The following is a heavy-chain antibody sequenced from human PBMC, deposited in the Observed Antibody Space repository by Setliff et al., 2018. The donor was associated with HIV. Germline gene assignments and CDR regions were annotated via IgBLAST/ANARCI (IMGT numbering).Heavy chain of an antibody. J-gene: IGHJ3*02. Sequence: PGESLKISCKASGYSFTTYWIGWVRQMPGKGLEWMGIIYPYDSDTRYSPSFQGQVTISADKSISTAYVQWSGLKASDTAMYYCARRPYYDSWSGHQAFDIWGQGTMVTVSS. D-gene: IGHD3-3*01. CDR1: GYSFTTYW. CDR3: ARRPYYDSWSGHQAFDI. V-gene: IGHV5-51*01. CDR2: IYPYDSDT.